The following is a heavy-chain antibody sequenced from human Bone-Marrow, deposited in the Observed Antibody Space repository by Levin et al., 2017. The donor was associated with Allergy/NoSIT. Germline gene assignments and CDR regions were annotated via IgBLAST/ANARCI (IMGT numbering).Heavy chain of an antibody. D-gene: IGHD3-3*01. CDR3: AGNHNDFWSGQFY. Sequence: GGSLRLSCEGSGFTFSSFEMNWVRQAPGKGLEWVSYISETGFTIYYADSVKGRFTISRDNARKSVRLQMHSLTAEDTAVYYCAGNHNDFWSGQFYYGRGSLVTVSS. CDR1: GFTFSSFE. V-gene: IGHV3-48*03. CDR2: ISETGFTI. J-gene: IGHJ4*02.